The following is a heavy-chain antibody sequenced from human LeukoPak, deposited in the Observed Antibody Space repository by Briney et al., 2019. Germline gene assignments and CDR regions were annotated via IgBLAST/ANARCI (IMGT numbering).Heavy chain of an antibody. CDR1: GXTFSSYW. V-gene: IGHV3-7*05. Sequence: QSGGSLRLSCAASGXTFSSYWMTWVRQAPGKGLEWVAKIKQDGSERYYVDSVKGRFTISRDNAKNSLYLQMNSLGAEDTAVYYCARRGTSSSWAHFDYWGQGTLVTVSS. J-gene: IGHJ4*02. CDR2: IKQDGSER. CDR3: ARRGTSSSWAHFDY. D-gene: IGHD6-13*01.